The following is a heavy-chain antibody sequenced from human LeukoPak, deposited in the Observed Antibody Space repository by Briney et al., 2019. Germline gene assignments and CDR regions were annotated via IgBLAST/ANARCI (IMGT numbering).Heavy chain of an antibody. CDR1: GYTFACYY. D-gene: IGHD4-11*01. J-gene: IGHJ4*02. CDR3: ARDGDYSNYSFDY. V-gene: IGHV1-46*01. CDR2: INPGGGGT. Sequence: ASVKVSCKASGYTFACYYIHWVRQAPGQGLEWMGIINPGGGGTTYAQKFQGRVTMTSDTSTRTVYMELSSLRYEDTAVYYCARDGDYSNYSFDYWGQGTLVTVSS.